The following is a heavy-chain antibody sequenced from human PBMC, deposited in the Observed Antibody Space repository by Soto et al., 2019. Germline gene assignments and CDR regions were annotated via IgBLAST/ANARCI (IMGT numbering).Heavy chain of an antibody. CDR3: ASGGGEGATSGFDY. Sequence: QVQLVQSGAEVKKPGSSVKVSCKASGGTFSSYAISWVRQAPGQGLEWMAGIIPTFGTANYAQKFQGRVTITADKSTSTAYMELSSLRSEDTAVYYCASGGGEGATSGFDYWVEGTLVTVSS. CDR1: GGTFSSYA. D-gene: IGHD1-26*01. CDR2: IIPTFGTA. J-gene: IGHJ4*02. V-gene: IGHV1-69*06.